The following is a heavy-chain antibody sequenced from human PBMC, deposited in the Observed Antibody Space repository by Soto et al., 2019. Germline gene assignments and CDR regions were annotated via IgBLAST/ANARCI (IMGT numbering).Heavy chain of an antibody. J-gene: IGHJ4*02. Sequence: QVQLQESGPGLVKPSETLSLTCTVSGGSISSYYWTWIRQPSGKGLEWIGRIYTSGSTNYNPSLKSRVTLSVDTSKTQFSLKLISGTAADTAVYYCARDLKFGQADYWGQGSQVTVSS. CDR2: IYTSGST. CDR1: GGSISSYY. D-gene: IGHD3-10*01. V-gene: IGHV4-4*07. CDR3: ARDLKFGQADY.